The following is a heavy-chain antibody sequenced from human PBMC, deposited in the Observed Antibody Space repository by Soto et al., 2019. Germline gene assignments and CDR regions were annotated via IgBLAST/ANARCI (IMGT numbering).Heavy chain of an antibody. Sequence: GVSMKISWKGAGYSFTSYWSGWVRQMPGKGLEWMGIIYPGDSDTRYSPSFQGQVTISADKSISTAYLQWSSLKASDTAMYYCARHLITMVRGVTAVYGMDVWGQGTTVTVSS. J-gene: IGHJ6*02. V-gene: IGHV5-51*01. D-gene: IGHD3-10*01. CDR1: GYSFTSYW. CDR3: ARHLITMVRGVTAVYGMDV. CDR2: IYPGDSDT.